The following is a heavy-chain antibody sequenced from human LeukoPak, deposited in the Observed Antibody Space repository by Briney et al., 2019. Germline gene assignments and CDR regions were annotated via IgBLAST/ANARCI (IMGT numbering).Heavy chain of an antibody. D-gene: IGHD3-9*01. J-gene: IGHJ5*02. CDR2: ISGSGGST. CDR3: AESLYYDILAPDSPFDP. CDR1: GFTFRSYA. V-gene: IGHV3-23*01. Sequence: GGSLRLSCAASGFTFRSYAMSWVRQAPGKGLEWVSAISGSGGSTYYADSVKGRFTISRDNSKNTLYLQMNSLRAEDTAVYYCAESLYYDILAPDSPFDPWGQGTLVTVSS.